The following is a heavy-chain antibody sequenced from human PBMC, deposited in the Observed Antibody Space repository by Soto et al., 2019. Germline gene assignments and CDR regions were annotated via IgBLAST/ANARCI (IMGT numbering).Heavy chain of an antibody. D-gene: IGHD3-10*01. CDR2: IGTSDSSI. Sequence: EVQLVESGGGLVKPWGSLRLSCAASGFTFSSHNIYWFRQPPGKGLEWVSSIGTSDSSIYYADSVQGRSTISKDNAKNSVYLQMDSLRAEDTVIYYCARELYTMIRANNWGQGTQVTVSS. J-gene: IGHJ4*02. CDR3: ARELYTMIRANN. CDR1: GFTFSSHN. V-gene: IGHV3-21*02.